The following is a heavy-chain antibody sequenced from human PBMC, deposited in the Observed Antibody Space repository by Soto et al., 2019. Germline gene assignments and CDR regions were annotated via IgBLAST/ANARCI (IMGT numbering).Heavy chain of an antibody. CDR1: GLSLSGYA. D-gene: IGHD1-26*01. CDR2: VSGSGGTT. V-gene: IGHV3-23*01. J-gene: IGHJ5*01. CDR3: AKDGRRVGPTLNWLDS. Sequence: EVQLMESGGGLVQPRESLRLSCVVSGLSLSGYALSWVRQAPGKGLEWVSAVSGSGGTTYYADSVKGRFTISRDNSKNTLYLQMNGLRVEDTAKYFCAKDGRRVGPTLNWLDSWGQGTQV.